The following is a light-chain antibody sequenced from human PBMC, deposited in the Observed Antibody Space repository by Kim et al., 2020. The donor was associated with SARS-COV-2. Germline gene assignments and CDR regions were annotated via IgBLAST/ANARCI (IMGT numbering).Light chain of an antibody. J-gene: IGLJ2*01. Sequence: SYELTQPPSVSVSPGQTASISCSGEKLGEKYAFWYQRKPGQSPVLVVYQDTKRPSGIPARFSGSNSGNTATLTISGTQPMDEADYYCQAWDSDSAVFGGGTQLTVL. V-gene: IGLV3-1*01. CDR2: QDT. CDR1: KLGEKY. CDR3: QAWDSDSAV.